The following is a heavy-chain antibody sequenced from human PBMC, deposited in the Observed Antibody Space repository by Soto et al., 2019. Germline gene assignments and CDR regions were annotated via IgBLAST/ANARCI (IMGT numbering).Heavy chain of an antibody. CDR3: ARDCSGGSCYDGSGADYYYGMDV. CDR2: INPSGGST. V-gene: IGHV1-46*01. J-gene: IGHJ6*02. D-gene: IGHD2-15*01. Sequence: ASVKVSCKASGYTFTSYYMHWVRQAPGQGLEWMGIINPSGGSTSYAQKYQGRVTMTRDTSTSTAYMELRSLRSDDTAVYYCARDCSGGSCYDGSGADYYYGMDVWGQGTTVTVSS. CDR1: GYTFTSYY.